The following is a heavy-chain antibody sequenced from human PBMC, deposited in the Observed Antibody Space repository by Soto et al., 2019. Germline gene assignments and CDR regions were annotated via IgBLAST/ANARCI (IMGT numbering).Heavy chain of an antibody. V-gene: IGHV3-30*03. Sequence: GGSLRLSCAASGFTFNIYGMHWVRQAPDKGLEWVALISYDGSNQYYADSVKGRFTISRDNSKNTLFLQMNSLRAEDTAVYYCARDRRWDIVVVPAAFWFDPWGQGTLVTVSS. CDR2: ISYDGSNQ. CDR1: GFTFNIYG. D-gene: IGHD2-2*01. CDR3: ARDRRWDIVVVPAAFWFDP. J-gene: IGHJ5*02.